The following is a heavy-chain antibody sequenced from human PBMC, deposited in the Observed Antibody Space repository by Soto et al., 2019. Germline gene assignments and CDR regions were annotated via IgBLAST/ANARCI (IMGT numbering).Heavy chain of an antibody. CDR1: GGSISSYY. Sequence: TLSLTCTVSGGSISSYYWSWIRQPAGKGLEWIGRIYTSGSTNYNPSLKSRVTMSVDTSKNQFSLKLSSVTAADTAVYYCARDPASPGYDFWSGYYPYYGMDVWGQGTTVTVSS. V-gene: IGHV4-4*07. J-gene: IGHJ6*02. CDR2: IYTSGST. D-gene: IGHD3-3*01. CDR3: ARDPASPGYDFWSGYYPYYGMDV.